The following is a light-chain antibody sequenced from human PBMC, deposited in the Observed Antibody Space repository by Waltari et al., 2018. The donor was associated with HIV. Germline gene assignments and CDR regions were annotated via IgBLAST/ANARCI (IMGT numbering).Light chain of an antibody. Sequence: AIQLTQSPSSLSASAGDRVTITCRTSQGIGTALAWYQQKPGKVTKLLIYDSSIVESGVPSRFSGSVFGTDFTRTISSLQPEDIATYDCQQFVAYPSLFGGGTKVEI. CDR1: QGIGTA. J-gene: IGKJ4*01. CDR2: DSS. V-gene: IGKV1-13*02. CDR3: QQFVAYPSL.